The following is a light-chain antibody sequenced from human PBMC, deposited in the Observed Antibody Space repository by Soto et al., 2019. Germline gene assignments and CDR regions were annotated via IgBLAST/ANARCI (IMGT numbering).Light chain of an antibody. J-gene: IGLJ1*01. V-gene: IGLV2-11*01. CDR3: CSYAGSYTFV. CDR1: SSDVGGYNY. Sequence: QSVLTQPASVSGSPGQSITISCTGTSSDVGGYNYVSWYQQYPGKAPKLMIYDVTERPSGVPDRFSGSKSGNTASLTISGLQAEDEADYYCCSYAGSYTFVFGTGTKVTVL. CDR2: DVT.